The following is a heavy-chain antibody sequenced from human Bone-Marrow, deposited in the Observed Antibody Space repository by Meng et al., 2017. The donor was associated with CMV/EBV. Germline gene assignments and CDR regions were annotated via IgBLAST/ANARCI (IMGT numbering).Heavy chain of an antibody. J-gene: IGHJ2*01. Sequence: SGFTFSSYWMHWVRQGPGKGLVWVARIDSGGSSRNYADSVKGRFTISRDNAQNTLYLQMNSLRAEDTAVYYCATYTVTTRTYWYFDLWGRGTLVTVSS. CDR3: ATYTVTTRTYWYFDL. D-gene: IGHD4-17*01. CDR1: GFTFSSYW. V-gene: IGHV3-74*01. CDR2: IDSGGSSR.